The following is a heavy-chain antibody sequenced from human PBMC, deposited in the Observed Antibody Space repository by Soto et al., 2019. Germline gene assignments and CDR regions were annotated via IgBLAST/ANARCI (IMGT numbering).Heavy chain of an antibody. J-gene: IGHJ6*02. Sequence: GGSLRLSCAASGFTFSSYGMNWVRQAPGKGLEWVSSISSSSSYIYYADSVKGRFTISRDNAKNSLYLQMNSLRAEDTAVYYCARDRRYFDQEGTYYYYGMDVWGQGTTVTVSS. CDR2: ISSSSSYI. CDR1: GFTFSSYG. V-gene: IGHV3-21*01. D-gene: IGHD3-9*01. CDR3: ARDRRYFDQEGTYYYYGMDV.